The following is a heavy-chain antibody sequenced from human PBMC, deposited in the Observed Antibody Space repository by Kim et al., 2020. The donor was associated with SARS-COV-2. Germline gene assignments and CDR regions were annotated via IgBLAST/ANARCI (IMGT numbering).Heavy chain of an antibody. CDR1: GGSISSSSYY. Sequence: SETLSLTCTVSGGSISSSSYYWGWIRQPPGKGLEWIGSIYYSGSTYYNPSLKSRVTISVDTSKNQFSLKLSSVTAADTAVYYCARRIALAARPNYFDYWG. CDR2: IYYSGST. J-gene: IGHJ4*01. CDR3: ARRIALAARPNYFDY. V-gene: IGHV4-39*01. D-gene: IGHD6-6*01.